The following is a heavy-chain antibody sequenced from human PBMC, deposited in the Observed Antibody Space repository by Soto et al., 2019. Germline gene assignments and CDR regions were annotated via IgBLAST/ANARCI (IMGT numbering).Heavy chain of an antibody. D-gene: IGHD3-9*01. J-gene: IGHJ3*02. CDR3: ARGGDLLRYFDWLFPSDAFDI. V-gene: IGHV1-2*04. Sequence: GASVKLSWKASGYTFTGNSMHWVRQSHGQGLEWMGWINPNSGGTNYAQKFQGWVTMTRDTSISTAYMELSRLRSDDTAVYYCARGGDLLRYFDWLFPSDAFDIWGQGTMLTVSS. CDR2: INPNSGGT. CDR1: GYTFTGNS.